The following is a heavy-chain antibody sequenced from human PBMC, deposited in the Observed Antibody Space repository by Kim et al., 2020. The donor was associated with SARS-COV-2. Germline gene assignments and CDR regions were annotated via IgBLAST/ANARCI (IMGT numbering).Heavy chain of an antibody. Sequence: SETLSLTCTVSGGSISSSSYYWGWIRQPPGKGLEWIGSIYYSGSTYYNPSLKSRVTISVDTSKNQFSLKLSSVTAADTAVYYCARQLATTVVTLDYCGQGTLVTVSS. CDR1: GGSISSSSYY. D-gene: IGHD4-17*01. J-gene: IGHJ4*02. CDR2: IYYSGST. CDR3: ARQLATTVVTLDY. V-gene: IGHV4-39*01.